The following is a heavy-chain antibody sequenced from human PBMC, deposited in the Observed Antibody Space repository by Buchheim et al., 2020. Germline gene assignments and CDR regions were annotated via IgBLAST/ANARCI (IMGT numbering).Heavy chain of an antibody. J-gene: IGHJ2*01. V-gene: IGHV3-33*01. D-gene: IGHD6-25*01. CDR1: GLTFSNYG. CDR2: IWYDGSNE. Sequence: QVQLVESGGGVVQPGRSLRLSCAASGLTFSNYGMHWVRQAPGKGLEWVAVIWYDGSNEFYADSVKGRFIISRDNSKNTLYLQMNSLRAEDTAVYFCARDGVLYGSGNDWYFDLWGRGTL. CDR3: ARDGVLYGSGNDWYFDL.